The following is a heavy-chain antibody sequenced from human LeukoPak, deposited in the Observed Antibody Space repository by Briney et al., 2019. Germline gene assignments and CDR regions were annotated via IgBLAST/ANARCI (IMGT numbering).Heavy chain of an antibody. V-gene: IGHV4-34*01. D-gene: IGHD2-15*01. Sequence: SETLSLTCAVYGGSFSGYYWSWIRQPPGKGLEWIGEINHSVSTNYNPSLKSRVTISVDTSKNQFSLKLSSVTAADTAVYYCAREADSNVVVVAATPPERYFQHWGQGTLVTVSS. CDR3: AREADSNVVVVAATPPERYFQH. CDR2: INHSVST. CDR1: GGSFSGYY. J-gene: IGHJ1*01.